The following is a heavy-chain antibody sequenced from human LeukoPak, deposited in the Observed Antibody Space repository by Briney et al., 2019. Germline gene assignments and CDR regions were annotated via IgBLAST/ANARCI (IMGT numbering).Heavy chain of an antibody. CDR2: ISSSSSYI. Sequence: PGGSLRLSCAVSGFTFNSHSMNWVRQAPGKGLEWVSSISSSSSYIYYTDSVKGRFTISRDNAKNSLYLQMNSLRAEDTAVYYCARGRFDYMDVWGKGTTVTVSS. D-gene: IGHD3-3*01. CDR1: GFTFNSHS. J-gene: IGHJ6*03. CDR3: ARGRFDYMDV. V-gene: IGHV3-21*01.